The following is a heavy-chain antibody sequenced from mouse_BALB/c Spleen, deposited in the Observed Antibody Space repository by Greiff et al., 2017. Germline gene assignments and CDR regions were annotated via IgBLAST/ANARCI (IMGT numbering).Heavy chain of an antibody. V-gene: IGHV5-17*02. Sequence: EVQLVESGGGLVQPGGSRKLSCAASGFTFSSFGMPWVRQAPEKGLEWVAYISSGSSTIYYADTVKGRFTISRDNPKNTLFLQMTSLRSEDTAMYYCARDYYRYAMDNWGQGTSVTVSS. CDR2: ISSGSSTI. J-gene: IGHJ4*01. CDR1: GFTFSSFG. D-gene: IGHD2-14*01. CDR3: ARDYYRYAMDN.